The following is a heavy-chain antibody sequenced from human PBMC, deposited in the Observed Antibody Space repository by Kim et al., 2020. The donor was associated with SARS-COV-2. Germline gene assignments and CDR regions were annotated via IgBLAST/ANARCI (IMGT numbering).Heavy chain of an antibody. CDR2: ISHTGGST. J-gene: IGHJ4*02. D-gene: IGHD3-16*01. Sequence: GGSLRLSCAASGFTFMNSAMGWVRQAPGKGLEWVSAISHTGGSTNDADYVKGRFTISRDNSENKLFLQMTRLRADDTATYYCAKVARGGPVDSWGQGALATVSS. V-gene: IGHV3-23*01. CDR1: GFTFMNSA. CDR3: AKVARGGPVDS.